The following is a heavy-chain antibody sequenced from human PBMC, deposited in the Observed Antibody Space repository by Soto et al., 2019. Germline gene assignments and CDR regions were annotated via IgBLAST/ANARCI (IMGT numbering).Heavy chain of an antibody. CDR2: ISYHGINK. V-gene: IGHV3-30*18. Sequence: QVQLVESGGGVVQPGSSLTLSCVASGFRFSSYGIHWVRQIPGKGLEWVSVISYHGINKYYADSVKGRFTISRDNSKNTVYLQMTRLRGEDTAVYHCAKYRDYGEHEDWFDTWGQGTLVTVSS. CDR1: GFRFSSYG. D-gene: IGHD4-17*01. CDR3: AKYRDYGEHEDWFDT. J-gene: IGHJ5*02.